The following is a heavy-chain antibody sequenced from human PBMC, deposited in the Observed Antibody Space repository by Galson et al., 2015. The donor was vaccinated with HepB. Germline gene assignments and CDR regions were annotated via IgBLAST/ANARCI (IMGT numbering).Heavy chain of an antibody. Sequence: SLRLSCAASGFTFSDYYMSWIRQAPGKGLEWVSYISSSGSTIYYADSVKGRFTISRDNAKNSLYLQMNSLRAEDTAVYYCARLVLRAADYGGKEEWFDPWGQGTLVTVSS. CDR1: GFTFSDYY. V-gene: IGHV3-11*01. CDR3: ARLVLRAADYGGKEEWFDP. D-gene: IGHD4-23*01. CDR2: ISSSGSTI. J-gene: IGHJ5*02.